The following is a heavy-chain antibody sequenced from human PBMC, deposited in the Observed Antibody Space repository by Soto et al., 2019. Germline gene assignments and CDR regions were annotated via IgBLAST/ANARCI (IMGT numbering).Heavy chain of an antibody. V-gene: IGHV1-8*01. D-gene: IGHD3-16*02. CDR3: ARLIYDYVWGSYRPNAFDI. CDR2: MNPNSGNT. J-gene: IGHJ3*02. Sequence: ASVQVSCKASGYTFTSYDINWVRQATGQGLEWMGWMNPNSGNTGYAQKFQGRVTMTRNTSISTAYMELSSLRSEDTAVYYCARLIYDYVWGSYRPNAFDIWGQGTMVTVSS. CDR1: GYTFTSYD.